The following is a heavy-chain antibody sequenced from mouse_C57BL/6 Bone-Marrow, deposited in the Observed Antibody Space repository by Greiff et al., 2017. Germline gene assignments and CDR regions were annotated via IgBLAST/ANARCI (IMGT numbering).Heavy chain of an antibody. CDR2: ISSGGDYI. V-gene: IGHV5-9-1*02. J-gene: IGHJ4*01. D-gene: IGHD2-4*01. CDR3: TRGRGITAFYYYAMDD. Sequence: EVKLVESGEGLVKPGGSLKLSCAASGFTFSSYAMSWVRQTPEKRLEWVAYISSGGDYIYYADTVKGRFTISRDNARNTLYLQMRSLKSEDTAMYYCTRGRGITAFYYYAMDDWGQGTSVTVSS. CDR1: GFTFSSYA.